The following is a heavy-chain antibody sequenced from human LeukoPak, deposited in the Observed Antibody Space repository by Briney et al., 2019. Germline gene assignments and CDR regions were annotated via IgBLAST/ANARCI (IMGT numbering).Heavy chain of an antibody. D-gene: IGHD2-2*01. CDR2: FSGSGGST. V-gene: IGHV3-23*01. CDR1: VFTFSSYA. Sequence: PGGSLRLSCAASVFTFSSYAMSWVPQAPGKGLEGGSAFSGSGGSTYYAEFVKGRFPISGHDSKNTLYVQMNSLRVEDTAVYYCAKDPCSSTSCQGRYFDLWGRSTLVTVSS. CDR3: AKDPCSSTSCQGRYFDL. J-gene: IGHJ2*01.